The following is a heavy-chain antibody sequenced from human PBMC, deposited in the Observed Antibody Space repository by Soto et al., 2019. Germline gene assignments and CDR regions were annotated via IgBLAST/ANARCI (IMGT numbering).Heavy chain of an antibody. CDR1: GGSISSGDYY. CDR2: IYYSGST. Sequence: QVQLQESGPGLVKPSQTLSLTCTVSGGSISSGDYYWSWIRQPPGQGLEWIGYIYYSGSTYYNPSLKSRVTISVDTSKNQFSLKLSSVTAGDTAVYYCARDSEYYGSGSYSFYYYGMDVWGQGTTVTVSS. V-gene: IGHV4-30-4*01. CDR3: ARDSEYYGSGSYSFYYYGMDV. J-gene: IGHJ6*02. D-gene: IGHD3-10*01.